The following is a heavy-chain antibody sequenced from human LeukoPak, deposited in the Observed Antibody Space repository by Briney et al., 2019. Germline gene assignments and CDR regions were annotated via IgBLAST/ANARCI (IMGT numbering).Heavy chain of an antibody. D-gene: IGHD1-26*01. CDR3: ATTLVGATFY. V-gene: IGHV4-38-2*02. Sequence: SETLSLTCTVSGYSISSGYYWGWIRQPPGKGLEWIGSIYHSGSTYYNPSLKSRVTISVDTSKNQFSLKLSSVTAADTAVYYCATTLVGATFYWGQGTLVTVSS. CDR1: GYSISSGYY. CDR2: IYHSGST. J-gene: IGHJ4*02.